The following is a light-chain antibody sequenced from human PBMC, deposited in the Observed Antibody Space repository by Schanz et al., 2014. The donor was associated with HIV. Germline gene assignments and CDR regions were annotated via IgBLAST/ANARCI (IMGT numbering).Light chain of an antibody. CDR3: YSYAGSRV. J-gene: IGLJ3*02. CDR2: DGS. Sequence: QSVLTQPASVSGSPGQSITISCTGPNSDINFYYYVSWFQQHPGKAPQLMIYDGSRRPSGVSNRFSGSKSDNTASLTISGLQAEDEADYYCYSYAGSRVFGGGTKLTVL. CDR1: NSDINFYYY. V-gene: IGLV2-14*03.